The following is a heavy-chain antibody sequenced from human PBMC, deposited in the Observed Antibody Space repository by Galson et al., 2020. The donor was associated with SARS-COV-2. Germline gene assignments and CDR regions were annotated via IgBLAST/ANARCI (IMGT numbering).Heavy chain of an antibody. D-gene: IGHD5-12*01. CDR2: INPNSSGT. Sequence: ASVKVSCNTSGYTFTAYYIHWVRQAPEQGLEWMGWINPNSSGTNYAQKFKGWVTMTRDTSISTAYMELSRLKSDDTAVYYCARETEMATFNYFDYWGQGTLVTVSS. CDR3: ARETEMATFNYFDY. J-gene: IGHJ4*02. V-gene: IGHV1-2*04. CDR1: GYTFTAYY.